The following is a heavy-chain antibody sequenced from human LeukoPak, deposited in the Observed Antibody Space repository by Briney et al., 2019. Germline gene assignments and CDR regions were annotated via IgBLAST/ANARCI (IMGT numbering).Heavy chain of an antibody. J-gene: IGHJ6*03. CDR3: ARQDLTVTTFDYYYYMDV. D-gene: IGHD4-17*01. Sequence: ASVKVSCKASGYTFTGYYIHWVRQAPGQGPEWMGWINPNSGGTNYAQKFQGRVTMTRDTSISTAYMELSRLRSDDTAVYYCARQDLTVTTFDYYYYMDVWGKGTTVTISS. V-gene: IGHV1-2*02. CDR2: INPNSGGT. CDR1: GYTFTGYY.